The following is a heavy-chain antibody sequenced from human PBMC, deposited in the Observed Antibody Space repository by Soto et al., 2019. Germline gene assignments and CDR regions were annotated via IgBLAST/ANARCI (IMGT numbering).Heavy chain of an antibody. Sequence: GGSLRLSCAASGFTFSNAWMSWVRQAPGKGLEWVGRIKSKTDGGTTDYAAPVKGRFTISRDDSKNTLYLQMNSLKTEDTAVYYCTTFEELPAASDAFDIWGQGTMVTVSS. D-gene: IGHD3-10*01. CDR2: IKSKTDGGTT. CDR3: TTFEELPAASDAFDI. V-gene: IGHV3-15*01. CDR1: GFTFSNAW. J-gene: IGHJ3*02.